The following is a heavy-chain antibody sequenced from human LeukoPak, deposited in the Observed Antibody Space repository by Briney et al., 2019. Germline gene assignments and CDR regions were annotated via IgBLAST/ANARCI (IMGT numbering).Heavy chain of an antibody. J-gene: IGHJ4*02. Sequence: SETLSLTCAVYGGSFSGYYWSWIRQPPGKGLEWMGEINHSGSTNYNPSLKSRVTISVDTSKNQFSLKLSSVTAADTAVYYCARGPFSFDHWGQGTLVTVSS. CDR1: GGSFSGYY. CDR3: ARGPFSFDH. CDR2: INHSGST. V-gene: IGHV4-34*01.